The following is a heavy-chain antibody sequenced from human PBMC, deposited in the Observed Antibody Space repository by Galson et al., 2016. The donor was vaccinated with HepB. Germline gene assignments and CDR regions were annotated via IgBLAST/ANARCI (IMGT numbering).Heavy chain of an antibody. CDR3: AFLRFRGIRYYTTMDV. J-gene: IGHJ6*02. CDR1: GNTFSNYT. V-gene: IGHV1-3*04. D-gene: IGHD3-16*01. Sequence: SVKASCKASGNTFSNYTLHWVRQAPGHRPEWMGWINTGNSNTKYSQKFQGRLTFTRDTSASTTYMELSSLSSEDTAVFYCAFLRFRGIRYYTTMDVWGQGTTVTVSS. CDR2: INTGNSNT.